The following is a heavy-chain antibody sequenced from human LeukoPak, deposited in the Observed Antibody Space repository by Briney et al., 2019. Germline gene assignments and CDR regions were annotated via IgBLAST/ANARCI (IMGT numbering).Heavy chain of an antibody. CDR3: ARDYSVVATIYLDY. D-gene: IGHD5-12*01. J-gene: IGHJ4*02. CDR2: IKQDGSEK. Sequence: PGGSLRLSCAASGFTFSSSWMGWVRQAPGKGLEWVANIKQDGSEKYYVDSVKGRFTISRDNAKNSLYLQMNSLRAEDTAVYYCARDYSVVATIYLDYWGQGTLVTVSS. V-gene: IGHV3-7*01. CDR1: GFTFSSSW.